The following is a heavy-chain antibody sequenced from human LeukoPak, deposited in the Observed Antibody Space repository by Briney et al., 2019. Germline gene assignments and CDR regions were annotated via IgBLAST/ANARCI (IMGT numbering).Heavy chain of an antibody. CDR3: ARGYNNYGYVFDI. J-gene: IGHJ3*02. CDR2: ISSSSIYI. Sequence: GRSLRLSCAASGFTFSSHSMNWVRQAPGKGLEWVSSISSSSIYIYYADSVKGRFTISRDNAKNSLYLQMNSLRAEDTAVYYCARGYNNYGYVFDIWGQGTVVTVSS. V-gene: IGHV3-21*01. D-gene: IGHD4-11*01. CDR1: GFTFSSHS.